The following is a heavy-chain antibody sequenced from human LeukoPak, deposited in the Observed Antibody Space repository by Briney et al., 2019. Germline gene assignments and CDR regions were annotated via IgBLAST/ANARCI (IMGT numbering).Heavy chain of an antibody. Sequence: SVKVSCKTSGGTFNNSAISWVRQAPGQGLEWLGGIMPLFGTAGYAQKFQGRVTITKDESTRTVYLELTSLTTDDTAVYYCARDVHGDYGSGWFDPWGQGTLVSVSS. V-gene: IGHV1-69*05. CDR2: IMPLFGTA. CDR3: ARDVHGDYGSGWFDP. J-gene: IGHJ5*02. D-gene: IGHD4-17*01. CDR1: GGTFNNSA.